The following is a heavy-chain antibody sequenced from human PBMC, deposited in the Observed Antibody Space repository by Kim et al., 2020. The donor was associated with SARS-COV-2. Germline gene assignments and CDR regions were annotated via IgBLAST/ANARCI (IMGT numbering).Heavy chain of an antibody. D-gene: IGHD6-25*01. CDR2: GGST. CDR3: ARVDSSGY. V-gene: IGHV3-74*01. Sequence: GGSTTHADSVKGRFTISRDNAKNTLYLQMNSLRVEDTAVYYCARVDSSGYWGQGTLVTVSS. J-gene: IGHJ4*02.